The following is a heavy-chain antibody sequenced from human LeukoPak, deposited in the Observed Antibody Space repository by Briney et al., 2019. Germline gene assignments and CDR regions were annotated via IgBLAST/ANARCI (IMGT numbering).Heavy chain of an antibody. Sequence: ASVKVSCKASGYTFTGYYMHLVRQAPGQGFEWMGWINPNSGGTNYAQKFQGRVTMTRDTSISTAYMELSRLRSDDTAVYYCATLGVVTHFYYYYYIDVWGKGTTVTVSS. J-gene: IGHJ6*03. CDR3: ATLGVVTHFYYYYYIDV. V-gene: IGHV1-2*02. D-gene: IGHD3-3*01. CDR2: INPNSGGT. CDR1: GYTFTGYY.